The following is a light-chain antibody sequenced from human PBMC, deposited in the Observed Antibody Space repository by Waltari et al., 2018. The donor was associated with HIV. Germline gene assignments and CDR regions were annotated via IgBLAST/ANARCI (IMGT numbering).Light chain of an antibody. CDR2: AAS. CDR1: QSISSY. CDR3: QQSYSPPPIT. V-gene: IGKV1-39*01. J-gene: IGKJ5*01. Sequence: DIQMTQSPSSLSASVGDRVTITCRASQSISSYLNWYQQKPGKAPKLLIYAASSLQSGGPSRFSCRGSWTDFPLTISSLQPEDFATYYCQQSYSPPPITFGQGTRLEIK.